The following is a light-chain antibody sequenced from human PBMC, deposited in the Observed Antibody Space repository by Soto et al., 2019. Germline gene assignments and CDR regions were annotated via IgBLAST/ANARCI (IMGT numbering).Light chain of an antibody. CDR2: IHN. J-gene: IGLJ3*02. V-gene: IGLV1-44*01. CDR1: SSNIGSDA. CDR3: PACDSSLSAQV. Sequence: QSVLTQPPSASGTPGQRVTISCSGSSSNIGSDAVTWYQQVPGTAPKLLIFIHNHRPTWVPGRFSGPKSGTSASLAISGLQADDEADYYCPACDSSLSAQVFGGGTKLTVL.